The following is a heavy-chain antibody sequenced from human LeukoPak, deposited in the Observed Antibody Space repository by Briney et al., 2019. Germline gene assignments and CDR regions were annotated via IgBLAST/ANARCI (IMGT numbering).Heavy chain of an antibody. V-gene: IGHV1-2*06. Sequence: ASVKVSCKASGYTFTGYYMHWVRQAPGQGLEWMGRINPNSGGTNYAQKFQGRVTMTRDTSISTADMELSRLRSDDTAVYYCARNGWVGQADWFDPWGQGTLVTVSS. D-gene: IGHD6-19*01. CDR3: ARNGWVGQADWFDP. CDR2: INPNSGGT. J-gene: IGHJ5*02. CDR1: GYTFTGYY.